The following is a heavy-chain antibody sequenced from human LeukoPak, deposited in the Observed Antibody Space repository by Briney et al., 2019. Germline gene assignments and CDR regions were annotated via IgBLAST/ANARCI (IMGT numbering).Heavy chain of an antibody. CDR3: ARGWFGELLGSYYYYGMDV. J-gene: IGHJ6*02. V-gene: IGHV1-69*04. D-gene: IGHD3-10*01. CDR2: IIPILGIA. CDR1: GGTFSSYA. Sequence: ASVKVSCTASGGTFSSYAISWVRQAPGQGLEWMGRIIPILGIANYAQKFQGRVTITADKSTSTAYMELSSLRSEDTAVYYCARGWFGELLGSYYYYGMDVWGQGTTVTVSS.